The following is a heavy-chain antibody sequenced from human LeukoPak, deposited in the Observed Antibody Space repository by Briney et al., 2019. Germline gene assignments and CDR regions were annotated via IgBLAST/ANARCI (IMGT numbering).Heavy chain of an antibody. V-gene: IGHV1-69*04. D-gene: IGHD1-14*01. J-gene: IGHJ4*02. Sequence: GASVKVSCKASGGTFSSYAISWVRQAPGQGLEWMGRIIPILGIANYAQKFQGRVTITADKSTSTAYMELSSLRSEDTAVYYCARGVGLSGNWNHAFFDYWGQGTLVTVSS. CDR2: IIPILGIA. CDR1: GGTFSSYA. CDR3: ARGVGLSGNWNHAFFDY.